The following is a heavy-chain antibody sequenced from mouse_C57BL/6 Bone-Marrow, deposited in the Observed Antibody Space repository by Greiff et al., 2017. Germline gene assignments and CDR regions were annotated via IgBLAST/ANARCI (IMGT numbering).Heavy chain of an antibody. Sequence: EVTVVESGGGLVKPGGSLKLSCAASGFTFSDYGMHWVRQAPEKGLEWVAYISSGSSTIYYADTVKGRFTISRDNAKNTLFLQMTSLRSEDTAMYYCASLTTVSYFDYWGQGTTLTVSS. CDR2: ISSGSSTI. V-gene: IGHV5-17*01. CDR1: GFTFSDYG. D-gene: IGHD1-1*01. J-gene: IGHJ2*01. CDR3: ASLTTVSYFDY.